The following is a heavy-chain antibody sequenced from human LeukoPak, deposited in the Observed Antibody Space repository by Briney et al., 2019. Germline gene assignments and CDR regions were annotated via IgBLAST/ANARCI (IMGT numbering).Heavy chain of an antibody. Sequence: ETLSLTCAVYGGSFSGYYWSWIRQAPGKGLEWVSVIYSGGSTYYADSVKGRFTISRDNSKNTLYLQMNSLRAEDTAVYYRARVEVGYYDSSGYRTNYYYYYYMDVWGKGTTVTISS. CDR3: ARVEVGYYDSSGYRTNYYYYYYMDV. V-gene: IGHV3-66*01. J-gene: IGHJ6*03. CDR1: GGSFSGYY. CDR2: IYSGGST. D-gene: IGHD3-22*01.